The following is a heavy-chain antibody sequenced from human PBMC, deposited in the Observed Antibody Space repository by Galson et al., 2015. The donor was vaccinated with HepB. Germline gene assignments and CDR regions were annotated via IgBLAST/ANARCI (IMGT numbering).Heavy chain of an antibody. Sequence: SLRLSCAASGFTVSSNYMSWVRQAPGKGLEWASVIYSDGSTHFADSVKGRFTISRDNSKNTVYLQMNSLRAEDTAVYYCAGGGYYYDSSGYHYLDNWGQGTLVTVSS. CDR2: IYSDGST. V-gene: IGHV3-53*01. CDR1: GFTVSSNY. CDR3: AGGGYYYDSSGYHYLDN. J-gene: IGHJ4*02. D-gene: IGHD3-22*01.